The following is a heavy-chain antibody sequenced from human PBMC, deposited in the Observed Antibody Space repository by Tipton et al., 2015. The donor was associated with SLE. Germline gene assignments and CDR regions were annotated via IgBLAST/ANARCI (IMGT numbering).Heavy chain of an antibody. Sequence: GLVKPSETLSLTCSVSGGSVSSHTYYWGWIRQSPGQGLEWLGNVFYSGTTYYNPSLKSRISISVDTSINQFSLNLSSVTAADTAVYYCTGEWQQVVGVAYWGLGALVTVSS. CDR1: GGSVSSHTYY. CDR3: TGEWQQVVGVAY. CDR2: VFYSGTT. V-gene: IGHV4-39*07. D-gene: IGHD3-16*01. J-gene: IGHJ4*02.